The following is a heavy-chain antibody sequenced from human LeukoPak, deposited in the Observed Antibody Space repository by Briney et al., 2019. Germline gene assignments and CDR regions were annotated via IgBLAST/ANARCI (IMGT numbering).Heavy chain of an antibody. CDR3: ARDSDTVTNYWYFDL. J-gene: IGHJ2*01. V-gene: IGHV1-2*02. D-gene: IGHD4-11*01. CDR2: INPNNGDT. Sequence: GASVKVSCKASGYTFTGYYMHWLRQAPGQGLEWMGWINPNNGDTKYAQKFQGRVTMTRDTSISTAYMELSRLRSDDTAVYYCARDSDTVTNYWYFDLWGRGTLVTVSS. CDR1: GYTFTGYY.